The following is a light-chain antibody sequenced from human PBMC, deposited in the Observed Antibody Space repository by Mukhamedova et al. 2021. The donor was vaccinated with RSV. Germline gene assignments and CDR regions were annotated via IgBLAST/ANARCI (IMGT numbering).Light chain of an antibody. J-gene: IGLJ2*01. CDR3: QTWGPGMWG. Sequence: HQQQPEKGPRYLMNLNSDGTHTKGDGIPDRSSGSSSGADRYLTISSLQSDDEAYYFCQTWGPGMWGFGGGTKLTV. V-gene: IGLV4-69*01. CDR2: LNSDGTH.